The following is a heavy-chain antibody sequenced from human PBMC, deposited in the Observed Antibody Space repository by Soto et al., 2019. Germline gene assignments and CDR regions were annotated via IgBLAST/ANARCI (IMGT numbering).Heavy chain of an antibody. CDR3: ARDLGYYESSGYFDY. V-gene: IGHV3-11*01. CDR2: IGSSDNII. D-gene: IGHD3-22*01. CDR1: GFTFSDYY. Sequence: GGSLRLSCAASGFTFSDYYMSWIRQAPGKGLEWVSYIGSSDNIIYYADSVKGRFTISRDNAKNSLYLQMNSLRAEDTAVYYCARDLGYYESSGYFDYWGQGTLVTAPQ. J-gene: IGHJ4*02.